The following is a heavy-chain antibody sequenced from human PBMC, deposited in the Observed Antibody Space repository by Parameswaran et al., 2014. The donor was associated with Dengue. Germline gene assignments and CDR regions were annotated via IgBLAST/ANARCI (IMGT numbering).Heavy chain of an antibody. CDR2: IRSKANSYAT. V-gene: IGHV3-73*01. CDR3: TRQFIGVVTPSDYYYYGMDV. Sequence: VRQMPGKGLEWVGRIRSKANSYATAYAASVKGRFTISRDDSKNTAYLQMNSLKTEDTAVYYCTRQFIGVVTPSDYYYYGMDVWGQGTTVTVSS. J-gene: IGHJ6*02. D-gene: IGHD3-3*01.